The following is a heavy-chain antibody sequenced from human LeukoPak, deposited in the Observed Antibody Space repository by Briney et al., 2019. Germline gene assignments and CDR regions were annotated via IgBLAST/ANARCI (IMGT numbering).Heavy chain of an antibody. CDR1: GYTFTGYY. CDR3: ARDPRFLEWLFLIDY. CDR2: INPNSGGT. J-gene: IGHJ4*02. V-gene: IGHV1-2*06. Sequence: GASVTVSCTASGYTFTGYYMHWVRQAPGQGLEWMGRINPNSGGTNYAQKFQGRVTMTRDTSISTAYMELSRLRSDDTAVYYCARDPRFLEWLFLIDYWGQGTLVTVSS. D-gene: IGHD3-3*01.